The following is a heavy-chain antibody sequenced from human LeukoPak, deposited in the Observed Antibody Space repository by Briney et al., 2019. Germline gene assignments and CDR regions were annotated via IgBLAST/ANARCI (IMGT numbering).Heavy chain of an antibody. CDR1: AHTLTTYG. J-gene: IGHJ4*02. CDR2: INSKEAQT. D-gene: IGHD1-26*01. CDR3: ARGWELHD. Sequence: ASVKVSCKASAHTLTTYGISWVRQAPGHGLEWLGWINSKEAQTNRAQKLQGRVTTTTDTSTSTAFLDLRSLRSDDTAVYFCARGWELHDWGQGTLVTVSS. V-gene: IGHV1-18*01.